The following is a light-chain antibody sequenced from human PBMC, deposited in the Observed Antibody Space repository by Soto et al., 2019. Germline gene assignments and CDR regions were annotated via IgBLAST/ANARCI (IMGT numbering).Light chain of an antibody. Sequence: QSVLTQPASVSGSPGQSITISCTGTSSDVGGYNYVSWYQQHPGKDPKLMIYEVSNRPSGVANRFSGSKSGNTASLTISGLQAEDEADYYCSSYTSSSPYVFGTGTKLTVL. J-gene: IGLJ1*01. CDR1: SSDVGGYNY. V-gene: IGLV2-14*01. CDR3: SSYTSSSPYV. CDR2: EVS.